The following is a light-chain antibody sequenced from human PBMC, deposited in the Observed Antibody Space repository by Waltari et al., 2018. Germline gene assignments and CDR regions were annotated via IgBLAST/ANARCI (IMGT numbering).Light chain of an antibody. CDR3: QRYGSSPLT. CDR2: GAS. Sequence: DIVLTQSPGTLSLSPGERATLSCRASQRVSSSYLACYQLKPGQAPRLLIYGASSRATGIPYRFSGSGSGTDFSLTISRLEPEDCAVYYWQRYGSSPLTFGGGTRVEIK. J-gene: IGKJ4*01. V-gene: IGKV3-20*01. CDR1: QRVSSSY.